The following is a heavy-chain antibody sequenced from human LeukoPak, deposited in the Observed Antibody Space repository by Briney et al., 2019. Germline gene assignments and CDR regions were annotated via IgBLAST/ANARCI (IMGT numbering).Heavy chain of an antibody. J-gene: IGHJ5*02. CDR1: GGSISSSSYY. V-gene: IGHV4-39*01. D-gene: IGHD3-3*01. Sequence: SETLSLTCTVSGGSISSSSYYWGWIRQPPGKGLEWIGSIYYSGSTYYNPSLKSRVTISVDTSKNQFSLKLSSVTAADTAVYYCARRAYYDFWSGYYGEPNWFDPWGQGTLVTASS. CDR3: ARRAYYDFWSGYYGEPNWFDP. CDR2: IYYSGST.